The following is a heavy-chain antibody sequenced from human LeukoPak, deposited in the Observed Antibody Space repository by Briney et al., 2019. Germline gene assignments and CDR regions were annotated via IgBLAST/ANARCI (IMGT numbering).Heavy chain of an antibody. J-gene: IGHJ6*02. CDR3: ARDPKVRVGATSDYYYYGMDV. CDR2: IIPILGIA. D-gene: IGHD1-26*01. V-gene: IGHV1-69*04. CDR1: GGTFSSYA. Sequence: ASVKVSFKASGGTFSSYAISWVRRAPGQGLEWMGRIIPILGIANYAQKFEGRVTITADKSMSTAYMELSSLRSEDTAVYYCARDPKVRVGATSDYYYYGMDVWGQGTTVTVSS.